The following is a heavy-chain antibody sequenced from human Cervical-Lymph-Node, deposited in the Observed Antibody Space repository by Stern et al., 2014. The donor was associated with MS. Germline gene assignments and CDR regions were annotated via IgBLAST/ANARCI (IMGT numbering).Heavy chain of an antibody. CDR2: SRNKAKRYTT. CDR1: GFSFSDFY. J-gene: IGHJ4*02. CDR3: SRDSSGDY. Sequence: EVQLVQSGGGLVQPGGSLRLSCAASGFSFSDFYMDWVRQAPGKGLEWVGRSRNKAKRYTTDYGASVKGRFTISRDDSKNSLYLQMNSLKTEDTAVYYCSRDSSGDYWGPGTLVTVSS. V-gene: IGHV3-72*01.